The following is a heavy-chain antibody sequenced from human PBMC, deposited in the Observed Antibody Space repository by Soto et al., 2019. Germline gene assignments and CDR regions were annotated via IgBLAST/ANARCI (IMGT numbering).Heavy chain of an antibody. J-gene: IGHJ4*02. CDR2: IYYSGNT. V-gene: IGHV4-39*01. CDR1: GGSISSGDYY. D-gene: IGHD3-22*01. Sequence: PSETLSLTCTVSGGSISSGDYYWGWIRQPPGKGLEWIGSIYYSGNTYYNPSLKSRVTISVDTSKNHFSLKLSSVTAADTAVYYCARHFSDSSGFSDYWGQGTLVTVSS. CDR3: ARHFSDSSGFSDY.